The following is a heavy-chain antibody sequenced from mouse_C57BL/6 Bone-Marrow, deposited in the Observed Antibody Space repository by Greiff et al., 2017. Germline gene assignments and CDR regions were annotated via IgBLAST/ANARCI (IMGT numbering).Heavy chain of an antibody. V-gene: IGHV5-4*03. D-gene: IGHD3-2*02. Sequence: DVKLVESGGGLVKPGGSLKLSCAASGFTFSSYAMSWVRQTPEKRLEWVATISDGGSYTYYPDNVKGRFTISSDTAKNNLYLQMNYLKSEDTAMYYCARSRNLSVDYWGQGTTLTVSS. CDR2: ISDGGSYT. J-gene: IGHJ2*01. CDR3: ARSRNLSVDY. CDR1: GFTFSSYA.